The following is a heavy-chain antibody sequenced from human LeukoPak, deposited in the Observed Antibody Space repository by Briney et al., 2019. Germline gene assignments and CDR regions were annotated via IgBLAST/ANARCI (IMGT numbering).Heavy chain of an antibody. CDR1: GYTFTNYH. V-gene: IGHV1-8*03. D-gene: IGHD2-21*02. CDR3: ARTTSMTASGYEN. J-gene: IGHJ4*02. CDR2: INPDTGDK. Sequence: GASVKVSCKASGYTFTNYHINWVRQASGQGLEWMTWINPDTGDKGYARKFQDRVTITTDTSISTAYMELSSLSSEDTAVYFCARTTSMTASGYENLGQGTLVSVSS.